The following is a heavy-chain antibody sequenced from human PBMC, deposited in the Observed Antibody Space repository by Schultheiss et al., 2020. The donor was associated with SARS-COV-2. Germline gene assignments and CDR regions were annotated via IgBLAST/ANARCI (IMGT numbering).Heavy chain of an antibody. CDR1: GGSISSSRYY. D-gene: IGHD5-18*01. Sequence: SQTLSLTCTVSGGSISSSRYYWGWIRQPPGKGLEWIGSIYYSGSTYYNPSLKSRVTISVDTSKNQFSLKLSSVTAADTAVYYCARDRVDTAMEFHDDAFDIWGQGTMVTVSS. J-gene: IGHJ3*02. CDR3: ARDRVDTAMEFHDDAFDI. CDR2: IYYSGST. V-gene: IGHV4-39*07.